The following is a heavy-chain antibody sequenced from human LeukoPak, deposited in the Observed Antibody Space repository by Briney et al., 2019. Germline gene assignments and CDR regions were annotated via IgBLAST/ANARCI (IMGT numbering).Heavy chain of an antibody. CDR1: GYTFINYW. V-gene: IGHV5-51*01. Sequence: GQSLKISCQGSGYTFINYWIAWVRQTPGKGLEWMGVIYPADSDTRYSPSFQGQVTISADKSISIAYLQWSSLKASDTAVYYCARGIYSLNWFDPWGQGTLVTVSS. CDR2: IYPADSDT. D-gene: IGHD2-21*01. J-gene: IGHJ5*02. CDR3: ARGIYSLNWFDP.